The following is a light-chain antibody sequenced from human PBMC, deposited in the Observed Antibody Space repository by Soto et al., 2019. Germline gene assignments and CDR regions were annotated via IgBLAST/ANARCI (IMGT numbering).Light chain of an antibody. CDR3: QQYYSYPVT. Sequence: DIQMTQSPSTLSASVGDRVTITCRASQSISSWLAWYQQKPGKAPKLLIYKAPSLESGVPSRFSGSGSGTEFTLTISSLQPDDFATYYCQQYYSYPVTFGQGTKVDIK. CDR1: QSISSW. J-gene: IGKJ1*01. V-gene: IGKV1-5*03. CDR2: KAP.